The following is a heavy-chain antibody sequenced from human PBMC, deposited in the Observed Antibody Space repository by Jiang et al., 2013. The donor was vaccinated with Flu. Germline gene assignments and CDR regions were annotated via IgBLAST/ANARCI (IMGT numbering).Heavy chain of an antibody. V-gene: IGHV1-69*01. CDR3: ARDRSGHYYDSSGYLVD. CDR2: IIPIFGTA. Sequence: GIIPIFGTANYAQKFQGRVTITADESTSTAYMELGSLRSEDTAVYYCARDRSGHYYDSSGYLVDWGQGTLVTVSS. D-gene: IGHD3-22*01. J-gene: IGHJ4*02.